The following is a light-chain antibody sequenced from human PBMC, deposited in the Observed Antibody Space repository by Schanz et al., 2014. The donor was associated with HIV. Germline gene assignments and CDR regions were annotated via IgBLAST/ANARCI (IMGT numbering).Light chain of an antibody. J-gene: IGLJ2*01. CDR3: SSYAGSYDAV. V-gene: IGLV2-14*03. CDR1: SADIGAYKS. CDR2: DVS. Sequence: QSALTQPASVSGSPGQSITISCTGTSADIGAYKSVSWYQQHPGKAPKLMLYDVSNRPSGVSNRFSGSKSGNTASLTVSGLQAEDEADYYCSSYAGSYDAVFGGGTKLTVL.